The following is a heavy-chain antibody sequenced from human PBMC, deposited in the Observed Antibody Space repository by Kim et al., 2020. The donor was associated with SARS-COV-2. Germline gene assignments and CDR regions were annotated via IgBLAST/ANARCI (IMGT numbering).Heavy chain of an antibody. V-gene: IGHV5-51*01. Sequence: ESLKISCKGSGYSFTSYWIGWVRQMPGKGLEWMGIIYPGDSDTRYSPSFQGQVTISADKSISTAYLQWSSLKASDTAMYYCARHSWNYYGSGSYYYYGMDVWGQGTTVTVSS. CDR1: GYSFTSYW. CDR3: ARHSWNYYGSGSYYYYGMDV. D-gene: IGHD3-10*01. J-gene: IGHJ6*02. CDR2: IYPGDSDT.